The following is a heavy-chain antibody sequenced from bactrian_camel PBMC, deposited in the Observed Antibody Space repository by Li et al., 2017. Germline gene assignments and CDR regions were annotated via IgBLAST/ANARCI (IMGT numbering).Heavy chain of an antibody. CDR2: INRGGDST. J-gene: IGHJ4*01. V-gene: IGHV3S1*01. CDR1: GFTFRNYV. D-gene: IGHD7*01. CDR3: ALSRFTVVAADY. Sequence: HVQLVESGGGLVQPGGSLRLSCTVSGFTFRNYVMDWVRQAPGKGLEWVSGINRGGDSTDYADSVKGRSTISRDNAKKSLYLQMNSLKPEDSAIYYCALSRFTVVAADYWGQGTQVTVS.